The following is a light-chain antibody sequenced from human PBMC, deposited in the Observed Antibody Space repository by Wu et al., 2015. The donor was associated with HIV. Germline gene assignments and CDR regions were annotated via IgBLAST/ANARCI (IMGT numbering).Light chain of an antibody. Sequence: DTEMTQSPSSLSAYVGDRITITCRASQDIETFLNWYQHKPGKAPDLLIRGASSLETGVPLRFSGSGSGTHFTLSISSLQAEDVATYYCQQSFSLYTFGQGTKLEI. J-gene: IGKJ2*01. V-gene: IGKV1-39*01. CDR3: QQSFSLYT. CDR1: QDIETF. CDR2: GAS.